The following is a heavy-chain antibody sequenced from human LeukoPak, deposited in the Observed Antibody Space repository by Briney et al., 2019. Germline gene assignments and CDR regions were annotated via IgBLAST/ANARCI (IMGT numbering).Heavy chain of an antibody. CDR1: GFTFSSYG. V-gene: IGHV3-30*18. J-gene: IGHJ4*02. Sequence: GSLGLSCAASGFTFSSYGMHWVRQAPGKGLEWVAVISYDGSNKYYADSVKGRFTISRDNSKNTLYLQMNSLRAEDTAVYYCANLWGSYDYWGQGTLVTVSS. CDR3: ANLWGSYDY. CDR2: ISYDGSNK. D-gene: IGHD3-16*01.